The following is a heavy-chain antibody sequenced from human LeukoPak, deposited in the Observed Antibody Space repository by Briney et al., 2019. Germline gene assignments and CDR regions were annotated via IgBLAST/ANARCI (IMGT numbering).Heavy chain of an antibody. CDR2: ISSGGSTI. Sequence: GGSLRLSCAASGFTFSSYKMNWVRQAPGKGLEWVSYISSGGSTIYYADSVKGRFTISRDNAKNSLYLQMNSLRAEDTAVYYCARDGFGELLGEVFDYWGQGTLVTVSS. CDR1: GFTFSSYK. J-gene: IGHJ4*02. V-gene: IGHV3-48*03. CDR3: ARDGFGELLGEVFDY. D-gene: IGHD3-10*01.